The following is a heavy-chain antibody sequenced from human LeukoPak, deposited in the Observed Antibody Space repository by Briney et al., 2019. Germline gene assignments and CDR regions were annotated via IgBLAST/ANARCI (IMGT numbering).Heavy chain of an antibody. D-gene: IGHD4-23*01. CDR2: IWYDGSNK. CDR3: ARDFGGNSIDY. CDR1: GFTFSSYS. J-gene: IGHJ4*02. V-gene: IGHV3-33*01. Sequence: GGSLRLSCAASGFTFSSYSMHWVRQAPGKGLEWVAVIWYDGSNKYYADSVKGRFTISRDNSKNTLYLQMNSLRAEDTAVYYCARDFGGNSIDYWGQGTLVTVSS.